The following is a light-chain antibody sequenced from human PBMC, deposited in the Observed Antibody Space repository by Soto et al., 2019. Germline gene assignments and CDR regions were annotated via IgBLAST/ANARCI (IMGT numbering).Light chain of an antibody. V-gene: IGLV2-14*01. CDR1: SSDIGGYKY. CDR3: SSYTSNIPYV. CDR2: EVS. Sequence: QSALTQPASVSGSPGQSITISCTGTSSDIGGYKYVSWYQQHPGKAPKLMIYEVSNRPSGVSNRFSGSKSGNTASLTISGLQAEDEADYYCSSYTSNIPYVFGTGTKLTVL. J-gene: IGLJ1*01.